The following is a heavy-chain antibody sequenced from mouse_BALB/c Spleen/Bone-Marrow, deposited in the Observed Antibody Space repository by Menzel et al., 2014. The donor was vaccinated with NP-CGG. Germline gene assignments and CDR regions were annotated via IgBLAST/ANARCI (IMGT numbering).Heavy chain of an antibody. CDR3: AREGWLLRFDY. Sequence: VQLQQSGPELVKPGASVKMSCKASGYTFTAYVMHWVKPKPGQGLEWIGYINPYNDGTNYIEKFKGKATLTSDIPSSTAYMELSSLTSEDSAVYYCAREGWLLRFDYWGQGTTPTVSS. V-gene: IGHV1-14*01. D-gene: IGHD2-3*01. J-gene: IGHJ2*01. CDR1: GYTFTAYV. CDR2: INPYNDGT.